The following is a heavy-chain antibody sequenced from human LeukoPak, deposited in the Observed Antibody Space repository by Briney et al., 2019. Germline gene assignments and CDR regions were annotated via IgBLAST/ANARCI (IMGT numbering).Heavy chain of an antibody. CDR1: GYTFTGYY. Sequence: GASVKVSCKASGYTFTGYYMHWVRQAPGQGLEWMGWINPNSGGTNYAQKFQGRVTITRDMSTSTAYMELSSLRSEDTAVYYCAAGYLSYYDSSGTTAAFDIWGQGTMVTVSS. V-gene: IGHV1-2*02. CDR3: AAGYLSYYDSSGTTAAFDI. J-gene: IGHJ3*02. D-gene: IGHD3-22*01. CDR2: INPNSGGT.